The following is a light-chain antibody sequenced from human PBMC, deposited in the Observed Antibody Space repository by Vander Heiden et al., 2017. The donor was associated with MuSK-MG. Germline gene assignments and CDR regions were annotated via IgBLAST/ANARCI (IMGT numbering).Light chain of an antibody. Sequence: DIQMTQSPSSLSASVGDRVTITCRASQNIMSYLNWYQHKPGKAPKLLIYGESSLQSGVPSRFSGSGSGTDFTLTISRLQPEDFATYYCQQNDGTPWTFGQGTQVEIK. CDR3: QQNDGTPWT. CDR1: QNIMSY. J-gene: IGKJ1*01. CDR2: GES. V-gene: IGKV1-39*01.